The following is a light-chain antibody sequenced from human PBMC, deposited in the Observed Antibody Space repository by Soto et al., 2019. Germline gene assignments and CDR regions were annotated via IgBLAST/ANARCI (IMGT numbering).Light chain of an antibody. J-gene: IGKJ1*01. Sequence: IQMTQSPSTLSASVGDTFTVTCRASQSVSGWLAWYQQKPGESPKLLIYDVSTLDSGVPSRFSGSASGTEFTLTINNLESDDFATYYCHPYHRYSTFGQGTQVDIK. CDR3: HPYHRYST. CDR2: DVS. CDR1: QSVSGW. V-gene: IGKV1-5*01.